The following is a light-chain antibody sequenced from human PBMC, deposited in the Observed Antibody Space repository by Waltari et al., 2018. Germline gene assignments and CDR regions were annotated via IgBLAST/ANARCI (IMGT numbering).Light chain of an antibody. CDR2: EVH. Sequence: QSALTQPASVSGSPGQSITISRTRTSSDVGSYDLVSLYQQHPGKAPKRMIYEVHTRPSGVSNRFSGSKSGNTASLTISGLQAEDEADYYCCSYAGSSTFTFGGGTKLTVL. V-gene: IGLV2-23*02. CDR3: CSYAGSSTFT. CDR1: SSDVGSYDL. J-gene: IGLJ2*01.